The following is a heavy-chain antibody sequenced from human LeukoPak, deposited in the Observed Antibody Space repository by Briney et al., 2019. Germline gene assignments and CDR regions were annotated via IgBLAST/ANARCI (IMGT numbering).Heavy chain of an antibody. J-gene: IGHJ4*02. V-gene: IGHV4-34*01. CDR3: SRTFWGKYIDY. Sequence: SETLSLTCAVYGGSFSGYYWSWIRQPPGKGLEWIGEINHSGSTNYNPSLKSRVTISADTSKNQFSLKLSSVTAADTAVYYCSRTFWGKYIDYWGQGTLVTVTS. D-gene: IGHD3-16*01. CDR1: GGSFSGYY. CDR2: INHSGST.